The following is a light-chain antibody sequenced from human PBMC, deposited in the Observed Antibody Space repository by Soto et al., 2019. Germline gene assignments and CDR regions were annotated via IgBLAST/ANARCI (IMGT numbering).Light chain of an antibody. V-gene: IGLV3-21*04. CDR2: YDN. CDR1: NIGSKS. CDR3: QVGDRGVV. J-gene: IGLJ2*01. Sequence: SYELTQPPSVSVAPGKTARITCGGNNIGSKSVHWYQQKPGQAPVLVIYYDNDRPSGIPERFSGSNSGNTATLTISRVEAGDEADYYCQVGDRGVVFGGGTKLTVL.